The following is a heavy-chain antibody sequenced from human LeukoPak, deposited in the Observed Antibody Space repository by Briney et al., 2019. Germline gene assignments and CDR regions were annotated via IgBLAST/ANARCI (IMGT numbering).Heavy chain of an antibody. J-gene: IGHJ4*02. CDR3: AKVPPPVVATKFDY. CDR2: ISGSGGST. Sequence: AGSLRLSCAASGFTFSSYAMGWVRQAPGKGLEWVSAISGSGGSTYYAYSVKGRFTISRDSSKNTLYLQMNSLRAEDTAVYYCAKVPPPVVATKFDYWGQGTLVTVSS. CDR1: GFTFSSYA. V-gene: IGHV3-23*01. D-gene: IGHD5-12*01.